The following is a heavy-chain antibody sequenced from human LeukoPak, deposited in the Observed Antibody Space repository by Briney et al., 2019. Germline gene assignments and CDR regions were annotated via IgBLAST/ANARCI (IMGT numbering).Heavy chain of an antibody. J-gene: IGHJ5*02. V-gene: IGHV3-7*01. CDR3: AREGNLGH. CDR1: GFTFSSYW. Sequence: SGGSLRLSCAASGFTFSSYWMSWVRQAPEKGLEWVANIKPDGNDKYYVDSVKGRFTISRDNSKNSLFLQMNSLQAEDTVVYYCAREGNLGHWGQGALVTVSS. CDR2: IKPDGNDK.